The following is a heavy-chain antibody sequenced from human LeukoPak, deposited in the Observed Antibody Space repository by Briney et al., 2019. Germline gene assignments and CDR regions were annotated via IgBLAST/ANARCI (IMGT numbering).Heavy chain of an antibody. J-gene: IGHJ6*02. CDR2: ISWNSGSI. Sequence: GGSLRLSCAASGFTFDDYAMHWVRQAPGKGLEWVSGISWNSGSIGYADSVKGRFTISRDNAKNSLYLQMNSLRAEDTALYYCAKESGAWGQGTTVTVSS. CDR1: GFTFDDYA. CDR3: AKESGA. D-gene: IGHD5-12*01. V-gene: IGHV3-9*01.